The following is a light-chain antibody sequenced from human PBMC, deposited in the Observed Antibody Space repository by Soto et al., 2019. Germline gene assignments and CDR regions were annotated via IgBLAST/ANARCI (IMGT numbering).Light chain of an antibody. J-gene: IGKJ2*01. CDR3: QQYSTYSPYT. CDR2: EAS. CDR1: QSISRW. Sequence: DIQVTQSPSTLSASVGDRVTITCRASQSISRWLAWHQQKLGQAPKLLIHEASSLASGVPSRFSGSGSGTEFILTISSLQPDDFATYYCQQYSTYSPYTVGQGTNLEFK. V-gene: IGKV1-5*03.